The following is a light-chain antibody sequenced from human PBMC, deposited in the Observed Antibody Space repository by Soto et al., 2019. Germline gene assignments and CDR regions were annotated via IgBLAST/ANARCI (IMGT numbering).Light chain of an antibody. Sequence: EIVLTQSPGTLSLSPGERATLSCRASQSVSSSYLAWYQQKPGQAPRLLIYATSNRATGIPDRFSGSGSGTDFTLTISRREPEDFAVYYCQQCGSSPLTFGGGTKVEIK. CDR1: QSVSSSY. CDR2: ATS. V-gene: IGKV3-20*01. CDR3: QQCGSSPLT. J-gene: IGKJ4*01.